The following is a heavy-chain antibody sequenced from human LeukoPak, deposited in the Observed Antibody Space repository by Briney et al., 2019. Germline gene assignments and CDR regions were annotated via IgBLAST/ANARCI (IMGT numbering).Heavy chain of an antibody. Sequence: GESLNISGMCIGYSFTSYWIGGVRPMPGKGLEWMGIIYPGESETRYSPSFQGQVTISAHKSISTASLQWSSLKASVIAMYYCATLLRFSGIYYYDSSGYNDYWGQGTLVTVSS. D-gene: IGHD3-22*01. J-gene: IGHJ4*02. CDR1: GYSFTSYW. CDR3: ATLLRFSGIYYYDSSGYNDY. CDR2: IYPGESET. V-gene: IGHV5-51*01.